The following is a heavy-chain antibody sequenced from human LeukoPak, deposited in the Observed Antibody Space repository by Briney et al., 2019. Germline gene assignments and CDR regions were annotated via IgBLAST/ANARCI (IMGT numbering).Heavy chain of an antibody. CDR2: ITSTATT. CDR1: GFTFSDYY. V-gene: IGHV3-11*04. Sequence: GGSLRLSCAASGFTFSDYYMTWIRQAPGKGLEWVSYITSTATTYYADSVKGRFTISRDNAKTSLYLQMNSLRAEDTAVYYCARDLGPHSSSPNSGAFDIWGQGTMVTVSS. D-gene: IGHD6-6*01. J-gene: IGHJ3*02. CDR3: ARDLGPHSSSPNSGAFDI.